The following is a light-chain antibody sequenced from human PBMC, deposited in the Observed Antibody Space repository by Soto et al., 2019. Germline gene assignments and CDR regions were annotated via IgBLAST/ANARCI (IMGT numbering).Light chain of an antibody. V-gene: IGKV1-33*01. Sequence: DIQMTQSPSSLSASVGDRVTITCRASQSISNCLNWYQQKPGKAPKLLIYDASNLETGVPSRFSGSGSGTDFTFTISSLQPEDIATYYCQQYDPFTFGPGTKVDIK. CDR3: QQYDPFT. CDR2: DAS. CDR1: QSISNC. J-gene: IGKJ3*01.